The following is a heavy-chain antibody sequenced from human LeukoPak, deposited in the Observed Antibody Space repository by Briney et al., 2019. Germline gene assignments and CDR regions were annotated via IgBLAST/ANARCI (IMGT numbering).Heavy chain of an antibody. D-gene: IGHD3-3*01. CDR2: IIPIFGTA. CDR3: ARGAGLRFLEWLFYFDY. V-gene: IGHV1-69*13. J-gene: IGHJ4*02. Sequence: ASVKVSCKASGGTFSSYAISWVRQAPGQGLEWMGGIIPIFGTAKHAQKFQGRVTISADESTSTAYMELSSLRSEDTAVYYCARGAGLRFLEWLFYFDYWGQGTLVTVSS. CDR1: GGTFSSYA.